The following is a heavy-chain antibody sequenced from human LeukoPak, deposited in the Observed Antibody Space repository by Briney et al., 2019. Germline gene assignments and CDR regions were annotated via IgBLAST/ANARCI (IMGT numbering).Heavy chain of an antibody. Sequence: GASVKVSCKVSGYTLTGLSMHWVRQAPGKGLEWMGGFDPEDGGTIYAQKFQGRVTMTEDTSTDTAYMELSSLRSEDTAVYYCATQPNYYYDSSGYYYFDYWGQGTLVTVSS. CDR2: FDPEDGGT. CDR3: ATQPNYYYDSSGYYYFDY. J-gene: IGHJ4*02. D-gene: IGHD3-22*01. V-gene: IGHV1-24*01. CDR1: GYTLTGLS.